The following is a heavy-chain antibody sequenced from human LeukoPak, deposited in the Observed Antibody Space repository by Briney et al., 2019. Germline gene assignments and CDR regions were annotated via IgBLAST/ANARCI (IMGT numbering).Heavy chain of an antibody. CDR1: GFTFSSYS. CDR2: ISSSSSTI. J-gene: IGHJ6*02. V-gene: IGHV3-48*01. Sequence: PGGSLRLSCAASGFTFSSYSMNWVRQAPGKGLEWVSYISSSSSTIYYADSVKGRFTISRDNTKNSLYLQMNSLRAEDTAVYYCARGKAARDRYYYGMDVWGQGTTVTVSS. D-gene: IGHD6-13*01. CDR3: ARGKAARDRYYYGMDV.